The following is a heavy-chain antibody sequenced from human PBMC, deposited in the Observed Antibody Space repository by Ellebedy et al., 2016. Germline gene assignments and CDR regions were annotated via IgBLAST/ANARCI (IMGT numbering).Heavy chain of an antibody. V-gene: IGHV3-43*01. CDR3: AKDRYDFWSGYYLTDY. Sequence: GESLKISXAASGFNFHEYTMHWFRQAPGKGLEWASLISWNGGSTYYADSVKGRFTISRDKSRNSLYLQMNSLRTEDTALYYCAKDRYDFWSGYYLTDYWGQGTLVTVSS. D-gene: IGHD3-3*01. CDR1: GFNFHEYT. J-gene: IGHJ4*02. CDR2: ISWNGGST.